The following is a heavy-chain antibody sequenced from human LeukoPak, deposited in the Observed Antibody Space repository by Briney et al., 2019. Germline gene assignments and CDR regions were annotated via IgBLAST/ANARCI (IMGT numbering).Heavy chain of an antibody. Sequence: SETLSLTCTVSGGSISSYYWSWIRQPPGKGLEWIGYIYYSGSTNYNPSLKSRVTISVDTSKNQFSLKLSSVTAADTAVYYCAREDSSSISMDVWGRGTTVTVSS. D-gene: IGHD6-6*01. J-gene: IGHJ6*04. CDR2: IYYSGST. CDR1: GGSISSYY. CDR3: AREDSSSISMDV. V-gene: IGHV4-59*08.